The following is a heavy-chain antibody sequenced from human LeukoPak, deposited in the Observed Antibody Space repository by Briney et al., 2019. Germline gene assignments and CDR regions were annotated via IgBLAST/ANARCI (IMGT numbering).Heavy chain of an antibody. CDR3: TRGADTDSFDY. V-gene: IGHV1-2*02. CDR1: GYTFTGYY. Sequence: ASVKVSCKASGYTFTGYYVHWVRQAPGQGLEWMGWINPNSGGTNYAQKFQGTVTMTRDTSISTAYMELSGLRSDDTAVYYCTRGADTDSFDYWGQGTLVTVSS. J-gene: IGHJ4*02. CDR2: INPNSGGT.